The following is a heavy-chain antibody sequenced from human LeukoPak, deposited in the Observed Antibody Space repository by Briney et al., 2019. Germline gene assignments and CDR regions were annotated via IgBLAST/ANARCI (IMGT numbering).Heavy chain of an antibody. J-gene: IGHJ4*02. CDR1: GDSVSSNSGV. Sequence: SQTLSRTCGISGDSVSSNSGVWSWLRQSPSRGLEWLGRTYYRSKWYNDYAISLKSRMTINPDTSKNQFSLLLNSVTPDDTAVYYCAREAVAGWIDFWGQGTLVIVSS. CDR2: TYYRSKWYN. V-gene: IGHV6-1*01. D-gene: IGHD6-19*01. CDR3: AREAVAGWIDF.